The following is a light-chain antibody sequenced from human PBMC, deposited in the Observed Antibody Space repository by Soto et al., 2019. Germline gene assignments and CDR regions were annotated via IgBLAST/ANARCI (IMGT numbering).Light chain of an antibody. Sequence: QSALTQPPSASGPPGQSVTISCTGASSDVGGYNYVSWYQQYPGKAPKLMIYEVTKRPSGVPDRFSGSKSGNTASLTVSGLQAEDEADYYCSSYAGSSNWVFGGGTKVTVL. CDR1: SSDVGGYNY. CDR2: EVT. CDR3: SSYAGSSNWV. V-gene: IGLV2-8*01. J-gene: IGLJ2*01.